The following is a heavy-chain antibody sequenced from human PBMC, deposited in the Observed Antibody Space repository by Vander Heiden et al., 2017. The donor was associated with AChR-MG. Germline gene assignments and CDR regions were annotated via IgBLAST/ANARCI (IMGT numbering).Heavy chain of an antibody. Sequence: QVQLVESGGGVVQPGRSLRLSCAASGFLFSSYGIHWVRQAPGKGLEWVAVISYDGSDKYYAGSVKGRFTISRDNSKNTLYLQMNSLRAEDTAMYYSAKGISSGYSTSWSPYYFDYWGQGTLVTVSS. CDR3: AKGISSGYSTSWSPYYFDY. CDR1: GFLFSSYG. CDR2: ISYDGSDK. V-gene: IGHV3-30*18. J-gene: IGHJ4*02. D-gene: IGHD6-13*01.